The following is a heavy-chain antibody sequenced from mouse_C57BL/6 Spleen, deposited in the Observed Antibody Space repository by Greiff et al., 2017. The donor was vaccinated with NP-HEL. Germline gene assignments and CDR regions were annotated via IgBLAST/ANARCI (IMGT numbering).Heavy chain of an antibody. J-gene: IGHJ3*01. V-gene: IGHV14-1*01. D-gene: IGHD2-1*01. CDR1: GFNIKDYY. CDR2: IDPEDGDT. Sequence: VQLQQSGAELVRPGASVKLSCTASGFNIKDYYMHWVKQRPEQGLEWIGRIDPEDGDTEYAPKFQGKATMTADTSSNTAYLQLSSLTSEDTAVYYCTTCGNYEGAWFAYWGQGTLVTVSA. CDR3: TTCGNYEGAWFAY.